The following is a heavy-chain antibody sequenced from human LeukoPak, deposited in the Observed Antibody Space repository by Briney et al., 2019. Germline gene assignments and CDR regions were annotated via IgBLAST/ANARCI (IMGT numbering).Heavy chain of an antibody. CDR3: AKVPGYDSSGYFDY. D-gene: IGHD3-22*01. CDR1: GFTFSSYA. V-gene: IGHV3-30-3*01. Sequence: GGSLRLSCAASGFTFSSYAMHWVRQAPGKGLEWVAVISYDGSNKYYADSVKGRFTISRDNSKNTLYLQMNSLRAEDTAVYYCAKVPGYDSSGYFDYWGQGTLVTVSS. CDR2: ISYDGSNK. J-gene: IGHJ4*02.